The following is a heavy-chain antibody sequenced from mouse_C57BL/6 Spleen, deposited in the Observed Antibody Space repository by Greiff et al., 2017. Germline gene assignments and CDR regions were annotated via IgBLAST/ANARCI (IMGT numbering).Heavy chain of an antibody. J-gene: IGHJ1*03. V-gene: IGHV3-8*01. D-gene: IGHD2-1*01. CDR3: ARSIYGNKDWYFDV. CDR1: GYSITSDY. CDR2: ISYSGST. Sequence: DVKLVESGPGLAKPSQTLSLTCSVTGYSITSDYWNWIRKFPGNKLEYMGYISYSGSTYYNPSLKSRISITRDTSKNQYYLQLNSVTTEDTATYYCARSIYGNKDWYFDVWGTGTTVTVSS.